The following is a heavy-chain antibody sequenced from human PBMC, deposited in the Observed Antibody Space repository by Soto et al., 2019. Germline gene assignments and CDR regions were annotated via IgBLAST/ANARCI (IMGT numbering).Heavy chain of an antibody. CDR1: GFTFTSYG. Sequence: QVQLVQSGAEVKKPGASMKVSCKASGFTFTSYGISWVRQAPGQGLEWMGWVSAYNGNTHYAQKLQGRVTMTTDTSTTTAYIELRSLSSDDTAVYYCSRGGSSWQPHEDYWGQGTLVTVSS. CDR3: SRGGSSWQPHEDY. V-gene: IGHV1-18*01. D-gene: IGHD6-13*01. CDR2: VSAYNGNT. J-gene: IGHJ4*02.